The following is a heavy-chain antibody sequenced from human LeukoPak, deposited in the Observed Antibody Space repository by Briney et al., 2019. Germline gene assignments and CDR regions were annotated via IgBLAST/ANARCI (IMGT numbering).Heavy chain of an antibody. CDR3: ARRYGSGSSGTFDY. CDR1: GGSISSYY. CDR2: IYYSGST. V-gene: IGHV4-59*01. D-gene: IGHD3-10*01. Sequence: SETLSLTCTVSGGSISSYYWSWIRQPPGKGLEWIAYIYYSGSTNYNPSLKSRVTISVDTSKNQFSLKLSSVTATDTAVYYCARRYGSGSSGTFDYWGQGTLVTVSS. J-gene: IGHJ4*02.